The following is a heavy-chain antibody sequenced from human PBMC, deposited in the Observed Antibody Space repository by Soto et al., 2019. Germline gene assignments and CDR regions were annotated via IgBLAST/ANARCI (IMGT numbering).Heavy chain of an antibody. CDR2: ISSSSSYI. D-gene: IGHD6-13*01. CDR1: GFTFSDYY. Sequence: QVQLVESGGGLVKPGGSLRLSCAASGFTFSDYYMSWIRQAPGKGLEWVSYISSSSSYINYADSVKGRFTISRDNAKNSLYLQRNSLRAEDTAVYYCASVTSPPVYSSSWSTPHGFRGQGTLVTVSS. V-gene: IGHV3-11*05. J-gene: IGHJ4*02. CDR3: ASVTSPPVYSSSWSTPHGF.